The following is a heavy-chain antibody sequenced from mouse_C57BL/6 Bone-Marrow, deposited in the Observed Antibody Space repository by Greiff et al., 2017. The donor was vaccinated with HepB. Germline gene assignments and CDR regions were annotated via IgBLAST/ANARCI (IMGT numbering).Heavy chain of an antibody. J-gene: IGHJ3*01. D-gene: IGHD1-1*01. CDR2: IDPENGNT. V-gene: IGHV14-3*01. Sequence: VQLQQSVAELVRPGASVKLSCTASGFNIKNTYMHWVKQRPEKGLEWIGRIDPENGNTNYTQKFKGKATITADTSSTTAYLQLSSLTSEDTAIYYCTRTTVGAYWGQGTLVTVSA. CDR1: GFNIKNTY. CDR3: TRTTVGAY.